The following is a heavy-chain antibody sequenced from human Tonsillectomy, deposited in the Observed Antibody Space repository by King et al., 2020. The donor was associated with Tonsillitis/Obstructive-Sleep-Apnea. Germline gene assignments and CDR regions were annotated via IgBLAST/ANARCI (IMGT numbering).Heavy chain of an antibody. CDR2: ISDRGGST. V-gene: IGHV3-23*04. D-gene: IGHD1-14*01. CDR1: GFTFSSHA. CDR3: AKDPQSTGGNFYYYYMDV. J-gene: IGHJ6*03. Sequence: DVQLVESGGGLVQPGGSLRLSCAASGFTFSSHAMSWVRQAAGKGLEWVSAISDRGGSTYYADSVKGRFTISGDNSRNTGYLQMNGLRAEDTAVYYCAKDPQSTGGNFYYYYMDVWGKGTTVTVSS.